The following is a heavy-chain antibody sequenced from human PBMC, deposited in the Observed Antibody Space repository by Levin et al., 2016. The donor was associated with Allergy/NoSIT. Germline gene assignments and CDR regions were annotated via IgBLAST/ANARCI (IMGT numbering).Heavy chain of an antibody. Sequence: PGKGLEWIGSVFYSGSTYYNPSLKSRVTISVDTSKNQFSLKLSSVTAADTAVYYCARRPGNSGYWWGQGTLVTVSS. J-gene: IGHJ4*02. CDR2: VFYSGST. CDR3: ARRPGNSGYW. D-gene: IGHD3-22*01. V-gene: IGHV4-39*01.